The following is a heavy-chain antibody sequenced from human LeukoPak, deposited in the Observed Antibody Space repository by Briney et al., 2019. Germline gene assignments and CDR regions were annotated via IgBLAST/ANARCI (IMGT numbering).Heavy chain of an antibody. D-gene: IGHD3-10*02. Sequence: GSLRLSCAASGFTFSSYEMNWVRQAPGKGLEWVSYISSSGSTIYYADSVKGRFTISRDNAKNSLYLQMNSLRAEDTAVYYCAELGTTMIGGVWGKGTTVTISS. V-gene: IGHV3-48*03. CDR3: AELGTTMIGGV. CDR1: GFTFSSYE. J-gene: IGHJ6*04. CDR2: ISSSGSTI.